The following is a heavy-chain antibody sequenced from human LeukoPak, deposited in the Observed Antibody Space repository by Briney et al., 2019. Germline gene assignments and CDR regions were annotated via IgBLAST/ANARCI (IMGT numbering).Heavy chain of an antibody. CDR1: GFSFSTYG. D-gene: IGHD3-3*01. CDR3: GAGILFLDY. V-gene: IGHV3-30*03. J-gene: IGHJ4*02. Sequence: GGSLRLSCAASGFSFSTYGMHWVRQAPGKGLEWVALISYDGSNKYYADSVKGRFTISRDNSKNTLYLQMNGLKTEDTAVYYCGAGILFLDYWGQGTLVTVSS. CDR2: ISYDGSNK.